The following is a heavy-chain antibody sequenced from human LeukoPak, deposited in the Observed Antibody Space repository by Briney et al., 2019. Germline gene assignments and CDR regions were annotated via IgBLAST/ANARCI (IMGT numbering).Heavy chain of an antibody. Sequence: PGGSLRLSCEASGFTFSSYGMHWVCQAPGKGLEWVAFIRFDGSDKHYADSVKGRFTISRDNSKNTLYLQMNSLRVEDTAVYYCAKKFDSYFDYWGQGTLITVSS. J-gene: IGHJ4*02. CDR2: IRFDGSDK. CDR1: GFTFSSYG. V-gene: IGHV3-30*02. CDR3: AKKFDSYFDY.